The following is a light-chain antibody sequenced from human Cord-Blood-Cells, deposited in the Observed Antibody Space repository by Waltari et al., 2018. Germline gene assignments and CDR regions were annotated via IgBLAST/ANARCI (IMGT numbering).Light chain of an antibody. Sequence: SYELTQAPSVSAPPVQTASVSRPGDISVHRSACRYQQQPGQPPVLVIYQDSKRPSGIPERFSGSNSGNTATLTISGTQAMDEADYYCQAWDSSTVFGGGTKLTVL. CDR2: QDS. V-gene: IGLV3-1*01. CDR3: QAWDSSTV. CDR1: ISVHRS. J-gene: IGLJ2*01.